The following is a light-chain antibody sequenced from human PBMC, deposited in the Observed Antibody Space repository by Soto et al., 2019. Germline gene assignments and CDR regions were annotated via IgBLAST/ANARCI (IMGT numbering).Light chain of an antibody. CDR1: QSISSH. V-gene: IGKV3-11*01. CDR3: QQRTSWPPWT. CDR2: EAS. Sequence: IVLTQSPPTLSLSPGERAIFSCRASQSISSHLAWYQQKPGQAPRLLIYEASNRAAGIPARFSGSGSGTDFTLTITSLEPEDFAVYYCQQRTSWPPWTFGQGTKVDIK. J-gene: IGKJ1*01.